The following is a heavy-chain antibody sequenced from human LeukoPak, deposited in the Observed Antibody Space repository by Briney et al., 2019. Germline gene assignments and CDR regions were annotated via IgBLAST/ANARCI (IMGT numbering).Heavy chain of an antibody. CDR2: ISSSSSYI. CDR3: ARVFLSYSSGYYFDY. Sequence: GGSLRFSCAASGFTFSSYSMNWVRQAPGKGLEWVSSISSSSSYIYYADSVKGRFTISRDNAKNSLYLQMNSLRAEDTAVYYCARVFLSYSSGYYFDYWGQGTLVTVSS. V-gene: IGHV3-21*01. D-gene: IGHD6-25*01. J-gene: IGHJ4*02. CDR1: GFTFSSYS.